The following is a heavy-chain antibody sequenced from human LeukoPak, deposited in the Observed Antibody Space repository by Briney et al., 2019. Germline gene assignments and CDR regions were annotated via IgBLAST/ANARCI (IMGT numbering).Heavy chain of an antibody. Sequence: GGSLRLACAASGFTFSSDAMSWVRQAPGKGLEWVSAISGSGGSTYYADSVKARFTISTENSQNTLYLQLTSLRAEDTAVYYSAKDSYSSRGPDAFDIWGQGTMVTVSS. D-gene: IGHD6-13*01. V-gene: IGHV3-23*01. J-gene: IGHJ3*02. CDR3: AKDSYSSRGPDAFDI. CDR2: ISGSGGST. CDR1: GFTFSSDA.